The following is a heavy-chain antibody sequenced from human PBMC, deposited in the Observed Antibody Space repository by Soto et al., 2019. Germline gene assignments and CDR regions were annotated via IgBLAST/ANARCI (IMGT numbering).Heavy chain of an antibody. CDR1: GFTFSSYG. J-gene: IGHJ5*02. CDR3: AKDCSGGSCNWFDP. Sequence: GGSLRLSCAASGFTFSSYGMHWVRQAPGKGLEWVAVISYDGSNKYYADSVKGRFTISRDNSKNTLYLQMNSLRAEDTAVYYCAKDCSGGSCNWFDPWGQGTLVTVSS. CDR2: ISYDGSNK. D-gene: IGHD2-15*01. V-gene: IGHV3-30*18.